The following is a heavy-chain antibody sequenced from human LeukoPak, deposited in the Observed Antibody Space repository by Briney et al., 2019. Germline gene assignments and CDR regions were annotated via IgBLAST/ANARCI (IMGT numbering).Heavy chain of an antibody. D-gene: IGHD6-13*01. CDR1: VYTFTSYY. CDR3: ARVGVSGRIAAAGTHFQH. V-gene: IGHV1-46*01. CDR2: INPSGGST. J-gene: IGHJ1*01. Sequence: GASVNVSCKASVYTFTSYYMHWVRQAPGQGLEWMGIINPSGGSTSYAQKFQGRVTMTRDTSTSTVYMELSSLRSEDTAVYYCARVGVSGRIAAAGTHFQHWGQGTLVTVSS.